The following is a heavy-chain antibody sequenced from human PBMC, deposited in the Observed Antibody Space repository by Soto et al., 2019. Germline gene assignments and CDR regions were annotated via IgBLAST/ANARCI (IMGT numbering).Heavy chain of an antibody. J-gene: IGHJ6*02. CDR1: GFTFSSYA. CDR3: AKAEGYCSGGSCSPDYYYYYGMDV. D-gene: IGHD2-15*01. CDR2: ISGSGGST. Sequence: PGGSLRLSCAASGFTFSSYAMSWVRQAPGKGLEWVSAISGSGGSTYYADSVKGRFTISRDSSKNTLYLQMNSLRAEDTAVYYCAKAEGYCSGGSCSPDYYYYYGMDVWGQGTTVTVSS. V-gene: IGHV3-23*01.